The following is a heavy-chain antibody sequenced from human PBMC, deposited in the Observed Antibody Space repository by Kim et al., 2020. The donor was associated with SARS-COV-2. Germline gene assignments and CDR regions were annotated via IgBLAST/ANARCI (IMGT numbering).Heavy chain of an antibody. CDR3: ARGLALGVVENWFDP. D-gene: IGHD2-15*01. Sequence: ASVKVSCKASGYTFTGYYMHWVRQAPGQGLEWMGRINPNSGGTNYAQKFQGRGTMTRDTSISTAYMELSRLRSDDTAGYYWARGLALGVVENWFDPGGQG. CDR1: GYTFTGYY. CDR2: INPNSGGT. V-gene: IGHV1-2*06. J-gene: IGHJ5*02.